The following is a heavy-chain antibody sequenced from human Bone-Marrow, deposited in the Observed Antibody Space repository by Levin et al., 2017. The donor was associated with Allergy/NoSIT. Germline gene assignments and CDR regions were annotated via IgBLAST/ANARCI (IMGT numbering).Heavy chain of an antibody. CDR3: ARCGWAVRGDTVSVSRFVDF. D-gene: IGHD3-10*01. V-gene: IGHV3-74*03. CDR1: GFIFNNYC. Sequence: PGGSLRLSCAASGFIFNNYCMQWVRQAPGQGLVWVSHISDDGSSTTYADSVKGRFTISRDNAKNTLYLQMNSLRDEDTAVYFCARCGWAVRGDTVSVSRFVDFWGQGTLVTVSS. CDR2: ISDDGSST. J-gene: IGHJ4*02.